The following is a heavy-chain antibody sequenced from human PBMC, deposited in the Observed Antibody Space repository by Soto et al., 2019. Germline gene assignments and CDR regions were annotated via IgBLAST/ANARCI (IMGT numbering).Heavy chain of an antibody. CDR1: GFMFSNHG. Sequence: PGGSLRLSCAASGFMFSNHGMHWVRQAPGKGLEWVAVIWSDGNNRYYADSVKGRFTISRDNSKNTVYLQMNSLRAEDTAVYYCAQGGVYSSSWYGQFAWGQGTLVTVSS. D-gene: IGHD6-13*01. J-gene: IGHJ4*02. V-gene: IGHV3-33*06. CDR2: IWSDGNNR. CDR3: AQGGVYSSSWYGQFA.